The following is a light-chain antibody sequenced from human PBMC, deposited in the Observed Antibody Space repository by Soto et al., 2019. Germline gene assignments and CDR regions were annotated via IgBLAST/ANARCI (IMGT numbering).Light chain of an antibody. CDR3: SSYTSSSTLV. J-gene: IGLJ2*01. Sequence: QSALTQPASVSGSPGQSITISCTGTSSDVGGYNYVSWYQQHPGKAPKLMIYEVSNRPSGVSNRFSGSKSGNTASLTISGLQDEDEADYYCSSYTSSSTLVVGGGTKLTV. CDR2: EVS. V-gene: IGLV2-14*01. CDR1: SSDVGGYNY.